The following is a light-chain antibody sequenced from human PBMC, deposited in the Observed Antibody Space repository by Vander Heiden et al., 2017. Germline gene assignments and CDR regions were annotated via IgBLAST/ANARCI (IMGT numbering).Light chain of an antibody. J-gene: IGKJ1*01. CDR3: QQYHNWPRT. Sequence: ELVITQSPAPLPLSPGGRATPSSSASQNGSSNLAWYQQRPGQAPRYLIYSASTRATGIPARFSGSGSGTEFTLTISSLQSEDFAVYYCQQYHNWPRTFGQGTKVEIK. CDR2: SAS. CDR1: QNGSSN. V-gene: IGKV3-15*01.